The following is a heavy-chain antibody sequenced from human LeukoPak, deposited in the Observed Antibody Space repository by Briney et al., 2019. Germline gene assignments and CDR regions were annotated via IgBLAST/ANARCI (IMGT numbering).Heavy chain of an antibody. CDR2: IYTSGST. CDR1: GGSLGSCY. CDR3: ARVALGYCSGGSCYEVGYDY. D-gene: IGHD2-15*01. J-gene: IGHJ4*02. V-gene: IGHV4-4*07. Sequence: SETLSLTCTVSGGSLGSCYCSWIRQPAGKGLEWIGRIYTSGSTNYNPSLKSRVTMSVDTSKNQFSMKLSSVTAADTAVYYCARVALGYCSGGSCYEVGYDYWGEGTLVTVSS.